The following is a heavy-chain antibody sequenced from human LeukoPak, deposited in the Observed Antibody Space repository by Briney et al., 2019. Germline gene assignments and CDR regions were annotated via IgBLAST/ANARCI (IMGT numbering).Heavy chain of an antibody. CDR3: ARPSPAAATSTGAFNI. J-gene: IGHJ3*02. Sequence: PSETLSLTCTVSGGSISSSSYYWGWIRQPPGKGLEWIGSIYYSGSTYYNPSLKSRVTISVDTSKNQFSLKLSPVTAADTAVDYCARPSPAAATSTGAFNIWGQATM. CDR1: GGSISSSSYY. V-gene: IGHV4-39*01. D-gene: IGHD6-13*01. CDR2: IYYSGST.